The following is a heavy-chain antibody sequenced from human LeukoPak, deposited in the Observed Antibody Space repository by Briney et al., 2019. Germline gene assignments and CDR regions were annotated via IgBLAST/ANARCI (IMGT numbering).Heavy chain of an antibody. CDR2: ISSASGSI. CDR1: GFTFSSYG. Sequence: EAGGSLRLSCAASGFTFSSYGMNWVRQAPGKGLEWVSYISSASGSIYYADSVKGRFTISRGNAKNSLFLQMNSLRAEDTAVYYCARDDPAPRIGAAGTFDPWGQGTLVTVSS. V-gene: IGHV3-48*04. J-gene: IGHJ5*02. CDR3: ARDDPAPRIGAAGTFDP. D-gene: IGHD6-13*01.